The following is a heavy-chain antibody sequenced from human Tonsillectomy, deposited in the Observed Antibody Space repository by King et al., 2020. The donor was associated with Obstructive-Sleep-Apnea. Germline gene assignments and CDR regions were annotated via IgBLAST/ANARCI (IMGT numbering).Heavy chain of an antibody. V-gene: IGHV3-21*01. D-gene: IGHD6-13*01. CDR1: GFTFSSYS. CDR2: ISSSSTFI. J-gene: IGHJ4*02. CDR3: ARVYIAAAGHTLDY. Sequence: VQLVESGGGLVKPGGSLRLSCSASGFTFSSYSMNWVRQASGKGLEWVSSISSSSTFIKYADSVKGRFTNSRDNAKNSLYLQMNSLRAEDTAVYYCARVYIAAAGHTLDYWGQGTLVTVSS.